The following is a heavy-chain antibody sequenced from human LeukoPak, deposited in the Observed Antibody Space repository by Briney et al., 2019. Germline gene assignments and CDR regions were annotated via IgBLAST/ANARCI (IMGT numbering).Heavy chain of an antibody. Sequence: SETLSLTCTVSGGSISSGSYYWSWIRQPAGKGLEWIGRIYTSGSTNYNPSLKSRVTISVDTSKNQFSLKLSSVTAADTAVYYCAIRYYDILTGYYDFDYWGQGTLVTVSS. CDR3: AIRYYDILTGYYDFDY. D-gene: IGHD3-9*01. CDR2: IYTSGST. CDR1: GGSISSGSYY. V-gene: IGHV4-61*02. J-gene: IGHJ4*02.